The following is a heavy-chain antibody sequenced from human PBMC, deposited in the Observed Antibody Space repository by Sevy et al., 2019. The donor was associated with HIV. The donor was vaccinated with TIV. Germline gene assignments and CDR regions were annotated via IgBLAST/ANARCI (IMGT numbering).Heavy chain of an antibody. J-gene: IGHJ4*02. CDR2: IYPGDSDT. CDR1: GYSFSTNW. D-gene: IGHD3-16*01. CDR3: ARQGYNYIWGTYNSPDY. Sequence: GESLKISCKGSGYSFSTNWIGWVRQVPGKGLEWVGIIYPGDSDTRYSPSFQGQVTIAADTSISTVYLYWSSLKTSDIVMYYCARQGYNYIWGTYNSPDYWGQGTLVTVSS. V-gene: IGHV5-51*01.